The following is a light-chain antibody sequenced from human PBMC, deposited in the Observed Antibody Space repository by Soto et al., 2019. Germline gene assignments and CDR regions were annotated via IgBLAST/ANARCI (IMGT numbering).Light chain of an antibody. Sequence: QSVLTQPPSVSAAPGQKVTISCSGSSSNIGNNYVSWYQQLPGTAPKVLIYSDDQRPSGVPDRFSGSKSGTSASLAISGLQSEDEAHFYCAAWDDNLNAWVFGGGTKLTVL. J-gene: IGLJ3*02. CDR2: SDD. CDR1: SSNIGNNY. V-gene: IGLV1-47*02. CDR3: AAWDDNLNAWV.